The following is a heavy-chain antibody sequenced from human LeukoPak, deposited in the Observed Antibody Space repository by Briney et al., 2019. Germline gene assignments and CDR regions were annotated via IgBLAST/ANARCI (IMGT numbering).Heavy chain of an antibody. J-gene: IGHJ4*02. D-gene: IGHD4-23*01. V-gene: IGHV3-30*18. Sequence: PGGSLRLSCAASGFTFSSYGMHWVRQAPGKGLEWVAVISYDGSNKYYADSVKGRFTISRDNSKNTLYLQMNSLRAEDTAVYYCAKSGTSGRYFDYWGQGTLVTVSS. CDR3: AKSGTSGRYFDY. CDR1: GFTFSSYG. CDR2: ISYDGSNK.